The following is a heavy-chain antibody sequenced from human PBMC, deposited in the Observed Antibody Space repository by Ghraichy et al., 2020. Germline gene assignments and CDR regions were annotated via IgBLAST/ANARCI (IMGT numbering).Heavy chain of an antibody. V-gene: IGHV4-31*03. CDR1: GGSISSGGYY. D-gene: IGHD3-10*01. J-gene: IGHJ3*02. CDR3: ARERLGIMVRGVIINDAFDI. Sequence: SQTLSLTCTVSGGSISSGGYYWSWIRQHPGKGLEWIGYIYYSGSTYYNPSLKSRVTISVDTSKNQFSLKLSSVTAADTAVYYCARERLGIMVRGVIINDAFDIWGQGTMVTVSS. CDR2: IYYSGST.